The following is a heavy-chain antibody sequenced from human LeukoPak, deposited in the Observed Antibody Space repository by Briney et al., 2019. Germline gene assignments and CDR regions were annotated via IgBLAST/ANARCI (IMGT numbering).Heavy chain of an antibody. CDR2: IYTSGST. J-gene: IGHJ6*03. D-gene: IGHD1-26*01. CDR1: GGSFSSYY. CDR3: ARSVRGYYHMDV. Sequence: SETLSLTCTISGGSFSSYYWSWIRQPPGKGLEWIGYIYTSGSTNYNPSLKSRVTISVDTSKNQFSLKLSSVTAADTAVYYCARSVRGYYHMDVWGKGTTVTVSS. V-gene: IGHV4-4*09.